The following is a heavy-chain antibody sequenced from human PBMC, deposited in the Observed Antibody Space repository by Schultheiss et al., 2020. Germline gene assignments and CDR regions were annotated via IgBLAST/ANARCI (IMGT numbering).Heavy chain of an antibody. CDR3: AKKGIVGATRGYYYYGMDV. V-gene: IGHV3-23*01. D-gene: IGHD1-26*01. CDR2: ISGSGGST. Sequence: GGSLRLSCAASGFTFSSYAMSWVRQAPGKGLEWVSAISGSGGSTYYADSVKGRFTISRDNSKNTLYLQMNSLRAEDTAVYYCAKKGIVGATRGYYYYGMDVWGQGTTVTVSS. CDR1: GFTFSSYA. J-gene: IGHJ6*02.